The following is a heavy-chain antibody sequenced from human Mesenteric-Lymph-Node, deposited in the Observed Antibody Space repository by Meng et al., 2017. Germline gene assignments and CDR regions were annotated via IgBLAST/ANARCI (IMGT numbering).Heavy chain of an antibody. CDR1: GGSFSGYY. D-gene: IGHD3-9*01. V-gene: IGHV4-34*01. CDR2: IYYSGST. J-gene: IGHJ3*02. CDR3: ARSATGWTYYDILTGARTSPHAFDI. Sequence: SETLSLTCAVYGGSFSGYYWSWIRQPPGKGLEWIGSIYYSGSTYYNPSLKSRVTISVDTSKNQFSLKLSSVTAADTAVYYCARSATGWTYYDILTGARTSPHAFDIWGQGTMVTVSS.